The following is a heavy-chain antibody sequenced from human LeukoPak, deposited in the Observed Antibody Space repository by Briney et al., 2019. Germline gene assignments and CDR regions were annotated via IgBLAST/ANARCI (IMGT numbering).Heavy chain of an antibody. D-gene: IGHD3-3*01. V-gene: IGHV4-34*01. Sequence: EWIGEINHSGSTNYNPSLKSRVTISVDTSKNQFSLKLSSVTAADTAVYYCARGRDFWSGYYFDYWGQGTLVTVSS. CDR3: ARGRDFWSGYYFDY. J-gene: IGHJ4*02. CDR2: INHSGST.